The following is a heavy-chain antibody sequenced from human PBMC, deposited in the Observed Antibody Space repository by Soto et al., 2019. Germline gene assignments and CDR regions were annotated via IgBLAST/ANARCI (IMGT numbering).Heavy chain of an antibody. CDR3: ASRSTTVVTPSPSDY. CDR1: GFTFSSYA. CDR2: ISGSGGST. J-gene: IGHJ4*02. V-gene: IGHV3-23*01. D-gene: IGHD4-17*01. Sequence: EVQLLESGGGLVQPGGSLRLSCAASGFTFSSYAMSWVRQAPGKGLEWVSAISGSGGSTYYADSVKGRFTISRDNSKNTLYLQMNSLIAEDTAVYYCASRSTTVVTPSPSDYWGQGTLVTVSS.